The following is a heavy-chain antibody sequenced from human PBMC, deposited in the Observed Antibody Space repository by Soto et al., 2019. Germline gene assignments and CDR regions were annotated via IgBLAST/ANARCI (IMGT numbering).Heavy chain of an antibody. CDR2: ISPYNGNT. Sequence: QVQLVQSGAEVKKPGASVKVSCKASGYTFSSYGISWVRQAPGQGLEWMGWISPYNGNTNYAQKLQGTVTITTDTSKSTASMELRRLRSDERAGYYCATFNVKSYYYGMDVWGQGTTVPVS. J-gene: IGHJ6*02. CDR1: GYTFSSYG. V-gene: IGHV1-18*01. CDR3: ATFNVKSYYYGMDV.